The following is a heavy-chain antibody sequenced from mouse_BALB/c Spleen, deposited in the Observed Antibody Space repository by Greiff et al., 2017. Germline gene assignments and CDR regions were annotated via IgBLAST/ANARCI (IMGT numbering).Heavy chain of an antibody. CDR2: IDPYNGGT. D-gene: IGHD2-4*01. Sequence: EVQLQQSVPELGKPGASVKISCKASGYSFTGYNMYWVKQSHRKSLEWIGYIDPYNGGTSYNQKSKGKATLTVDKSSSTAYMHLNSLTSEDSAIYYCARSHYDYSAWFAYWGQGTLVTVSA. V-gene: IGHV1S135*01. CDR3: ARSHYDYSAWFAY. J-gene: IGHJ3*01. CDR1: GYSFTGYN.